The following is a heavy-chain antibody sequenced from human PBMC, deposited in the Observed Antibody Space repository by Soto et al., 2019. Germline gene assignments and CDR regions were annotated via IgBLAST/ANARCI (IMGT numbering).Heavy chain of an antibody. J-gene: IGHJ4*02. CDR1: GYTFINYN. Sequence: QVQLVQSGPEVKEPGASVRVSCKASGYTFINYNIFWVRQAPGQRLEWMGWISTSNGDTSYAQNFQGRVTMTTDTSTSTAYVELRSLRYDDTAVYYCARDITGATGDYWGQGTLVTVSS. CDR3: ARDITGATGDY. CDR2: ISTSNGDT. V-gene: IGHV1-18*01. D-gene: IGHD1-26*01.